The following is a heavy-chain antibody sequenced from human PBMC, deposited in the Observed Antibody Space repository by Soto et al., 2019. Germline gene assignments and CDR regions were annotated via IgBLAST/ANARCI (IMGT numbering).Heavy chain of an antibody. D-gene: IGHD3-22*01. Sequence: QVHLVQSGAEVKKPGASVKLSCKTSGYTFSAYYMHWVRQAPGQGLEWMGCINPKSGGTLYAQKFQGRVTLNRDTSISTGYMELSRLRSDDTAVYFFARGGTFAYDTSGYSVYWGQGTLVTVSS. CDR1: GYTFSAYY. CDR3: ARGGTFAYDTSGYSVY. CDR2: INPKSGGT. J-gene: IGHJ4*02. V-gene: IGHV1-2*02.